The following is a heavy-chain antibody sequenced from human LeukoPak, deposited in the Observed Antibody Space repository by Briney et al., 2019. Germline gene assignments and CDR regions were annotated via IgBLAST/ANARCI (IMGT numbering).Heavy chain of an antibody. J-gene: IGHJ4*02. V-gene: IGHV3-48*02. D-gene: IGHD6-13*01. CDR2: ISSSSSII. CDR3: ARDGGYSTS. Sequence: PGGSLRLSCVASGFTFSSYSMNWVRQAPGKGLEWVSSISSSSSIIYYADSVKGRFTISRDNAKNSLVLQMTSLRDEDTGVYYCARDGGYSTSWGQGTLVTVSS. CDR1: GFTFSSYS.